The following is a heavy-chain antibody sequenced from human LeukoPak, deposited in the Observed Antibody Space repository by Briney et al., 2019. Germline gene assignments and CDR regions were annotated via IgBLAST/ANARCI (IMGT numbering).Heavy chain of an antibody. CDR1: GYTFTGYY. CDR3: ARVLPDWDRDAFDI. V-gene: IGHV1-2*02. Sequence: ASMKVSCKASGYTFTGYYMHWVRQAPGQGLEWMGWINPNSGGTNYAQKFQGRVTMTRDTSISTAYMELSRLRSDDTAVYYCARVLPDWDRDAFDIWGQGTMVTVSS. CDR2: INPNSGGT. D-gene: IGHD3-9*01. J-gene: IGHJ3*02.